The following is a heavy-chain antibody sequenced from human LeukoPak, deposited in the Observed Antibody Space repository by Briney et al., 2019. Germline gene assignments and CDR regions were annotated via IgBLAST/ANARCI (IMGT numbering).Heavy chain of an antibody. Sequence: GGSLRLSCATSGFTFSDAWMSWVRQAPGKGLEWVSAISGSGGSTYYADSVKGRFTISRDNSKNTLYLQMNSLRAEDTAVYYCAKERGLYYYYGSGSPDYFDYWGQGTLVTVSS. CDR3: AKERGLYYYYGSGSPDYFDY. CDR1: GFTFSDAW. D-gene: IGHD3-10*01. J-gene: IGHJ4*02. CDR2: ISGSGGST. V-gene: IGHV3-23*01.